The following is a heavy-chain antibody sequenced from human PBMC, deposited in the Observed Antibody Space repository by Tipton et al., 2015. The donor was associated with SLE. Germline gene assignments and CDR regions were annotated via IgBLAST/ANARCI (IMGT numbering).Heavy chain of an antibody. V-gene: IGHV4-34*01. J-gene: IGHJ4*02. CDR1: GGPLSICY. Sequence: TLSLTCAVYGGPLSICYYSWIRQPPGKGLEWIGEINHSGSTNYNPSLKSRVTISVDTSKNQLSLNLESVTAADTAVYYCARHEYVGLGGAGDYWGQGTLVTVSS. CDR2: INHSGST. CDR3: ARHEYVGLGGAGDY. D-gene: IGHD6-13*01.